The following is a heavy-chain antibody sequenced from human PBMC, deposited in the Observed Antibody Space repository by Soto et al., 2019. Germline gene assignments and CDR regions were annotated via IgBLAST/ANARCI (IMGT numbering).Heavy chain of an antibody. CDR1: GGSISSGGYS. CDR3: AREHRSPGITIFGVVMQTNWFDP. Sequence: PSETLSLTCAVSGGSISSGGYSWSWIRQPPGKGLEWIGYIYHSGSTYYNPSLKSRVTISVDRSKNQFSLKLCSVTAADTAVYYCAREHRSPGITIFGVVMQTNWFDPWGQGTLVTVSS. CDR2: IYHSGST. J-gene: IGHJ5*02. V-gene: IGHV4-30-2*01. D-gene: IGHD3-3*01.